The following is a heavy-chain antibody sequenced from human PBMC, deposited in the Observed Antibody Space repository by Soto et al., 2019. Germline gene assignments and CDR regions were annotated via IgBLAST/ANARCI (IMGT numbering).Heavy chain of an antibody. Sequence: EVQLVETGGGLIQPGGSLRLSCAASGFTVSSNYMSWVRQAPGKGLEWVSVIYSGGSAYYADSVKGRFTISRDNSKNTLYLQMNSLRAEDTAVYYCARDYSSSRYYGMDVWGQVTTVTVSS. CDR1: GFTVSSNY. D-gene: IGHD3-22*01. CDR2: IYSGGSA. CDR3: ARDYSSSRYYGMDV. J-gene: IGHJ6*02. V-gene: IGHV3-53*02.